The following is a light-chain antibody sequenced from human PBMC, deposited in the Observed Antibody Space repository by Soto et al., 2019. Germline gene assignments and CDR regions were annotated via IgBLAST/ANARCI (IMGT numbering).Light chain of an antibody. Sequence: DIQMTQSPTTLSASLGDRVTITCRASQSISSLFAWYQQKPGTAPKLLIYDVSSLQGGVPSRFSGSGSGTEFTLTISGLQPDDFATYYCQQYNNDWAFGQGTKVDIK. CDR2: DVS. CDR1: QSISSL. J-gene: IGKJ1*01. CDR3: QQYNNDWA. V-gene: IGKV1-5*01.